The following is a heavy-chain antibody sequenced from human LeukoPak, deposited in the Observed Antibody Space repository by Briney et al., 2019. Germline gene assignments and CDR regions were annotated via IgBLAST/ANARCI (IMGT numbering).Heavy chain of an antibody. V-gene: IGHV4-34*01. Sequence: SETLSLTCAVYGGSFSGYYWSWIRQPPGRGLEWIGGINHSGSTNYNPSLKSRVTISVDTSKNQFSLKLSSVTAADTAVYYCARGGSNNCSSTSCPTWFDPWGQGTLVTVSS. CDR2: INHSGST. CDR1: GGSFSGYY. J-gene: IGHJ5*02. D-gene: IGHD2-2*01. CDR3: ARGGSNNCSSTSCPTWFDP.